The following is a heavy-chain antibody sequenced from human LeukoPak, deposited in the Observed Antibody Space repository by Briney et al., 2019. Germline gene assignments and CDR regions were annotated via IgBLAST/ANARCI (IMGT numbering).Heavy chain of an antibody. CDR2: IKYDGSEE. CDR1: GFTFRTYW. CDR3: YRGAWDGYNYG. D-gene: IGHD5-24*01. V-gene: IGHV3-7*04. Sequence: GGSLRLSCAASGFTFRTYWMSWVRQAPGKGLEGVAYIKYDGSEEYYVDSVKGRFTISRDNAKNSLYLQLNSLGAEDTAMYYCYRGAWDGYNYGWGQGTLVTVSS. J-gene: IGHJ1*01.